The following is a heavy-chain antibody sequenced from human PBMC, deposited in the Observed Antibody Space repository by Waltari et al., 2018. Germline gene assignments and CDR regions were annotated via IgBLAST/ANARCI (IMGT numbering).Heavy chain of an antibody. CDR1: GFTFSDYV. CDR3: AKDWSSGSLFDY. Sequence: EVHLLESGGGLVQPGGSLRLSCAVSGFTFSDYVMGGVRQAPGKGRGWVSTMSGSGAFTNYAESWKGRFTSSRENLKNTLFLQMDSLGVEDTAVYYCAKDWSSGSLFDYWGQGTLVTVSS. V-gene: IGHV3-23*01. D-gene: IGHD3-22*01. CDR2: MSGSGAFT. J-gene: IGHJ4*02.